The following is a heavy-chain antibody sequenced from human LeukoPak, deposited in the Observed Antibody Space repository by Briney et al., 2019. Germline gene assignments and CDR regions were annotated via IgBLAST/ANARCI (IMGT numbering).Heavy chain of an antibody. CDR3: ARGSYGSGTYYNVVY. J-gene: IGHJ4*02. V-gene: IGHV3-53*01. Sequence: GGSLRLSCAASGFSVSTNYMSWVRQAPGKGLEWVAVIYNSGTTKYADSVKGRFTIARDSSENTLYLQMNSLRAEDTAVYYCARGSYGSGTYYNVVYWGQGTLVTVSS. CDR2: IYNSGTT. CDR1: GFSVSTNY. D-gene: IGHD3-10*01.